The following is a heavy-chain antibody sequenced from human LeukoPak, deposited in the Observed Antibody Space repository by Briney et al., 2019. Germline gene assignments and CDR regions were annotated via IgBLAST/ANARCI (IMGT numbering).Heavy chain of an antibody. Sequence: PSETLSLTRTVSGGSISSGGYYWSWIRQPPGKGLEWIGYIYHSGSTYYNPSLKSRVTISVDTSKNQFSLKLSSVTAADTAVYYCARDPYDILTGYPYYFDYWGQGTLVTVSS. V-gene: IGHV4-30-2*01. CDR3: ARDPYDILTGYPYYFDY. D-gene: IGHD3-9*01. J-gene: IGHJ4*02. CDR2: IYHSGST. CDR1: GGSISSGGYY.